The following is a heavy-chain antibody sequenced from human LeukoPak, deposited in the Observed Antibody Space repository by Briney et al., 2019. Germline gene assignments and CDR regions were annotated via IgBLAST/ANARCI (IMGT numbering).Heavy chain of an antibody. Sequence: GGSLRLSCAASGFTFSSYSMNWVRQAPGKGLEWASYISSSSSTIYYADSVKGRFTISRDNAKNSLYLQMNSLRAEDTAVYYCASSCTWGGDCVPWARYWYFDLWGRGTLVTVSS. V-gene: IGHV3-48*04. CDR2: ISSSSSTI. D-gene: IGHD2-21*02. J-gene: IGHJ2*01. CDR1: GFTFSSYS. CDR3: ASSCTWGGDCVPWARYWYFDL.